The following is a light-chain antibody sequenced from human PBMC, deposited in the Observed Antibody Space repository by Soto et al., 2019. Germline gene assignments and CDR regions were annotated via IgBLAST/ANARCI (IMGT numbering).Light chain of an antibody. CDR3: NSYTNSSAVV. CDR1: ISDVGLYDY. CDR2: AVS. V-gene: IGLV2-14*01. J-gene: IGLJ2*01. Sequence: QSPRTQPASVCGSPGQSITISCTGTISDVGLYDYVSWYQQHPGKAPQLMIYAVSNRPSGVSDRFSGSKSGNTASLTISGLQAEDEADYYCNSYTNSSAVVFGGGTKVTV.